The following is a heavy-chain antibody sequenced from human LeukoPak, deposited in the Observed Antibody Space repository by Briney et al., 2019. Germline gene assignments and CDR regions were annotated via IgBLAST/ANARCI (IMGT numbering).Heavy chain of an antibody. CDR3: ARPEKYSNWFDP. CDR1: GGSISSSSYY. V-gene: IGHV4-39*01. CDR2: IYYSGST. D-gene: IGHD2-21*01. Sequence: PSETLSLTCTVSGGSISSSSYYWGWIRQPPGKGMEWIGSIYYSGSTYYNPSLKSRVTISVDTSKNQFSLKLSSVTAADTAVYYCARPEKYSNWFDPWGQGTLVTVSS. J-gene: IGHJ5*02.